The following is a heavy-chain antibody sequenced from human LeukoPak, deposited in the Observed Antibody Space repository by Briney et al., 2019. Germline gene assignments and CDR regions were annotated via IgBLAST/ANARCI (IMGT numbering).Heavy chain of an antibody. J-gene: IGHJ4*02. D-gene: IGHD2-15*01. Sequence: GGSLRLSCAASGFTFSSYSMNWVRQAPGKGLEWDSSISSSSSYIYYADSVKGRFTISRDNAKNSLYLQMNSLRAEDTAVYYCARDRCSGGSCYYFDYWGQGTLVTVSS. CDR3: ARDRCSGGSCYYFDY. CDR1: GFTFSSYS. CDR2: ISSSSSYI. V-gene: IGHV3-21*01.